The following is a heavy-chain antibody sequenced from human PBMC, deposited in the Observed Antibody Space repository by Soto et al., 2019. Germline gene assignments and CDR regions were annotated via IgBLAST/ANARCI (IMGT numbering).Heavy chain of an antibody. CDR1: GFTFGDHA. CDR2: ISWDSGTI. J-gene: IGHJ6*02. CDR3: AKDNGSFCIVPRGGSYAYSGMGV. D-gene: IGHD2-21*01. Sequence: EVQLVESGGDLVQPGGSLRLSCAASGFTFGDHAMHWVRQVPGRGLEWVSGISWDSGTIDYGDSVKGRFTISRDNVKKSLSLQMDSLRAEDTAFYFGAKDNGSFCIVPRGGSYAYSGMGVWGQGTTVSVSS. V-gene: IGHV3-9*01.